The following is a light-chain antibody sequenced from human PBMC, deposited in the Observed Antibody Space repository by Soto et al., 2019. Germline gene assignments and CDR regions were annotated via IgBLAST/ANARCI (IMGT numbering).Light chain of an antibody. CDR2: DSS. Sequence: EIILTQSPGTLSLSPLEVATLSGRASQSIGRSLAWYQQRPGQAPRPLIYDSSNRATGIPARFSGSGSGTDFTLTISRLETEDFAVYYCLQSSDWRTFGRGTKVDI. J-gene: IGKJ1*01. CDR3: LQSSDWRT. V-gene: IGKV3-11*01. CDR1: QSIGRS.